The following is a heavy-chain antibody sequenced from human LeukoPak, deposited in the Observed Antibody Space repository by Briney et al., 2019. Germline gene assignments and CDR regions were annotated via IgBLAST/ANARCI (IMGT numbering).Heavy chain of an antibody. Sequence: ASVKVSCKASGYTFTGYYIHWVRQAPGQGLEWMGWINPNSGGTNYAQRFQGRVTMTRDTSISTAYMELSRLRSDDTAVYYCATLTGGDDAFDIWGQGTMVTVSS. V-gene: IGHV1-2*02. J-gene: IGHJ3*02. CDR3: ATLTGGDDAFDI. CDR1: GYTFTGYY. D-gene: IGHD4-23*01. CDR2: INPNSGGT.